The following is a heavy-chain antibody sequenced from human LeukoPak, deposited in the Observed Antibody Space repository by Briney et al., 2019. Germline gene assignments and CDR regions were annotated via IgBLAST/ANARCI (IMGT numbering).Heavy chain of an antibody. CDR1: GTAISTYY. CDR2: IYTSGST. J-gene: IGHJ5*02. CDR3: ARDGEIRFDP. V-gene: IGHV4-4*07. D-gene: IGHD3-3*01. Sequence: SETLSLTCDISGTAISTYYWSWIRQPAGKGLEWIGRIYTSGSTNYNPSLKSRVTMSVDTSKNQFSLKLSSVTAADTAVYYCARDGEIRFDPWGQGTLVTVSS.